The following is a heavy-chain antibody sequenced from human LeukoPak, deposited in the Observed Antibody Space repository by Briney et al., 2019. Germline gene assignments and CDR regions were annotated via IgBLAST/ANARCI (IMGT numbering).Heavy chain of an antibody. CDR1: GGSFSGYY. J-gene: IGHJ3*02. CDR3: AREGVLGAFDI. D-gene: IGHD2/OR15-2a*01. V-gene: IGHV4-34*01. Sequence: PSETLSLTCAVYGGSFSGYYWSWIRQPPGKGLEWIGEINHSGSTNYNPSLKSRVTISVDTSKNQFSLKLSSVTAADTAVYYCAREGVLGAFDIWGQGKMVTVSS. CDR2: INHSGST.